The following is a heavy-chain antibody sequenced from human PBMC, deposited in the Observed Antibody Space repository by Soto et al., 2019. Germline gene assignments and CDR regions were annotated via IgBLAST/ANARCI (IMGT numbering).Heavy chain of an antibody. CDR3: AKELGDYDFWSGYYRGPFDY. CDR1: GFTFDDYA. V-gene: IGHV3-9*01. D-gene: IGHD3-3*01. CDR2: ISWNSGSI. J-gene: IGHJ4*02. Sequence: GGSLRLSCAASGFTFDDYAMHWVRQAPGKGLEWVSGISWNSGSIGYADSVKGRFTISRDNAKNSLYLQMNSLRAEDTALYYCAKELGDYDFWSGYYRGPFDYWAQGTPVTVSS.